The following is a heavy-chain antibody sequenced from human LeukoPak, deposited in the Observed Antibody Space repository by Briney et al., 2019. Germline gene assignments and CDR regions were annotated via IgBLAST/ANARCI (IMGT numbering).Heavy chain of an antibody. CDR1: GYSFTSYW. Sequence: RGESLKISCKGSGYSFTSYWIGWVRQMPGKGLEWMGIIYPGDSDTRYSPSFQGQVTISADKSISTAYLQWSSLKASDTAMYYCARRLGYCXGXXCXXXXXMDVXXXGXTVTVS. D-gene: IGHD2-15*01. V-gene: IGHV5-51*01. CDR2: IYPGDSDT. CDR3: ARRLGYCXGXXCXXXXXMDV. J-gene: IGHJ6*01.